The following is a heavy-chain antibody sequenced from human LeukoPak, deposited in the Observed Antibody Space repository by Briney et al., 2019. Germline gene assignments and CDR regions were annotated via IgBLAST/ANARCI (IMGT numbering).Heavy chain of an antibody. CDR2: ISWNSGSI. CDR1: GFTFDDYA. Sequence: GGSLRLSCAASGFTFDDYAMRWVRQAPGKGLEWVSGISWNSGSIGYADSVKGRFTISRDNAKNSLYLQMNSLRAEDMALYYCAKAPLPRVTTGYYFDYWGQGTLVTVSS. CDR3: AKAPLPRVTTGYYFDY. V-gene: IGHV3-9*03. J-gene: IGHJ4*02. D-gene: IGHD4-17*01.